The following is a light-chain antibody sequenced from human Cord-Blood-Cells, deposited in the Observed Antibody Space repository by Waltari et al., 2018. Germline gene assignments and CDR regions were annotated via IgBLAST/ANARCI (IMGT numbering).Light chain of an antibody. CDR2: GAS. CDR1: QSVSSN. J-gene: IGKJ2*01. Sequence: MTQSPATLSVSPGERATLSCRASQSVSSNLAWYQQKPGQAPRLLIYGASTRATGIPARFSGSGSGTEFTLTISSLQSEDFAVYYCQQYNNWYTFGQGTKLEIK. CDR3: QQYNNWYT. V-gene: IGKV3D-15*01.